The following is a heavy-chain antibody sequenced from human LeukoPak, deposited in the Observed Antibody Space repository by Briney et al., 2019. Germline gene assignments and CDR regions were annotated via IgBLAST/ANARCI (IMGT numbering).Heavy chain of an antibody. CDR3: ASGPKSTFDY. Sequence: SETLSLTCTVSGGSISSYYWSWIRQPPGKGLEWIGYIYYSGSTYYNPSLKSRVTISVDTSKNQFSLKLSSVTAADTAVYYCASGPKSTFDYWGQGTLVTISS. D-gene: IGHD2-2*01. V-gene: IGHV4-59*08. CDR2: IYYSGST. J-gene: IGHJ4*02. CDR1: GGSISSYY.